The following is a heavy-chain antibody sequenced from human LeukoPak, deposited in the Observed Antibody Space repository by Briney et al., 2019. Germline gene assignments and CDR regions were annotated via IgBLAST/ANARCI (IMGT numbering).Heavy chain of an antibody. J-gene: IGHJ4*02. V-gene: IGHV4-31*03. CDR3: ARAGGFFSPFGY. CDR2: IYYSGST. CDR1: GGSISSGGYY. Sequence: PSETLSLTCTVSGGSISSGGYYWSWIRQHPGRGLEWIGYIYYSGSTYYNPSLKSRVTISVATSKNQFSLKLSSVTAADTAVYYCARAGGFFSPFGYWGQGTLVTVSS. D-gene: IGHD3-3*01.